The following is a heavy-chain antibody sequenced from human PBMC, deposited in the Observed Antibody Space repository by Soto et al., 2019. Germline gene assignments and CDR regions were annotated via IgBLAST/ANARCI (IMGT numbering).Heavy chain of an antibody. Sequence: GGSLRLSCVASGFPFSSYGMHWVRQTPGTGLGWVAIIWYDGNNEYYADSVKGRFTISRDNSKNTLYMQMNSLRVDDTAVYYCAREQIAVAGTGLNDWGPGTLVTVSS. V-gene: IGHV3-33*01. CDR2: IWYDGNNE. CDR3: AREQIAVAGTGLND. D-gene: IGHD6-19*01. CDR1: GFPFSSYG. J-gene: IGHJ4*02.